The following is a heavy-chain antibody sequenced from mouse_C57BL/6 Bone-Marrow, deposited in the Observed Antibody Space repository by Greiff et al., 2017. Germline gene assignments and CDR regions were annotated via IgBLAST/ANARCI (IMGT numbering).Heavy chain of an antibody. D-gene: IGHD2-5*01. V-gene: IGHV5-16*01. CDR2: SNYDGSST. CDR1: GFTFSDYY. J-gene: IGHJ3*01. CDR3: AIYSNSTRAWFAY. Sequence: EVKLVESEGGLVQPGSSMKLSCTASGFTFSDYYMAWVRQVPEKGLEWVANSNYDGSSTYYLDSLKSRFIISRDNAKNILYLQMSSLKSEDTATYYWAIYSNSTRAWFAYWGQGTLVTVSA.